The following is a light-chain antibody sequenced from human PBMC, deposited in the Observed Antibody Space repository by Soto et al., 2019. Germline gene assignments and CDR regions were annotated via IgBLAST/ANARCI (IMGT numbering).Light chain of an antibody. V-gene: IGLV1-40*01. CDR3: QSYASSLSASYV. J-gene: IGLJ1*01. CDR1: SSNIGAGYD. CDR2: GNS. Sequence: QPVLTQPPSVSGAPGQRGTISCTGSSSNIGAGYDVHWYQKLPVTAPKLLIYGNSNRPSGVPDRFSGSKSGTTASRAITGLQAEDEAEYYSQSYASSLSASYVFVTGTKLTVL.